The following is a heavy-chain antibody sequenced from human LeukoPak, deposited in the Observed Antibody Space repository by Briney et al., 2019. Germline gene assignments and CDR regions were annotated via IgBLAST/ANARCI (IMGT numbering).Heavy chain of an antibody. CDR2: MNPNNGNT. V-gene: IGHV1-8*01. CDR1: GYTFTSYD. Sequence: ASVKVSCKASGYTFTSYDINWVRQATGQGLEWRGWMNPNNGNTAYAQNFQGRVTMTRDTSISTAYMELSSLRSDDTAVYYCARGLYCTGGSCYWFDPWGQGTLVTVSS. D-gene: IGHD2-15*01. J-gene: IGHJ5*02. CDR3: ARGLYCTGGSCYWFDP.